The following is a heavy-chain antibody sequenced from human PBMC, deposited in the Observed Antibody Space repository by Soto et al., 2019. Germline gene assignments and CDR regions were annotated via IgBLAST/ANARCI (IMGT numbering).Heavy chain of an antibody. J-gene: IGHJ4*02. V-gene: IGHV3-21*01. D-gene: IGHD5-12*01. CDR1: GFTFSSYT. CDR2: ISSSSSYT. CDR3: ARFGYTTEAH. Sequence: EVQLMESGGGLVKPGGSLRLSCAASGFTFSSYTMIWVRQAPGKGLEWVSSISSSSSYTYYADSVKGRFTISRDNAKNSLYLQMNSLRAGDTAVYYCARFGYTTEAHWGQGTLVTVSS.